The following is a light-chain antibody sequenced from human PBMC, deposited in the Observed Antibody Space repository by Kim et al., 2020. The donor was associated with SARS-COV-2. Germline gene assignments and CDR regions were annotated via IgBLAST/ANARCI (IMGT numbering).Light chain of an antibody. V-gene: IGLV1-47*01. CDR1: SSNIGSNY. J-gene: IGLJ2*01. CDR3: AAWDDSLSAHVV. CDR2: RNN. Sequence: ELTQPPSASGTPGQRVTISCSGSSSNIGSNYVYWYQQLPGTAPKLLIYRNNQRPSGVPDRFSGSKSGTSASLAISGLRSEDEADYYCAAWDDSLSAHVVFGGGTKVTVL.